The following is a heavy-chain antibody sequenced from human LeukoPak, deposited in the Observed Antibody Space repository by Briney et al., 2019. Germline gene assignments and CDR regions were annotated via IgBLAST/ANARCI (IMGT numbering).Heavy chain of an antibody. CDR2: IKPDGSAE. V-gene: IGHV3-7*03. D-gene: IGHD1-26*01. CDR3: AKDRGSYKGALDFDY. CDR1: GFTFSSNW. Sequence: GGSLRLSCATSGFTFSSNWMSWVRHVPGRGLDWVANIKPDGSAEYYAASVKGRFTVSRDNAKNSLYLQMNSLRAEDTAVYYCAKDRGSYKGALDFDYWGQGTLVTVSS. J-gene: IGHJ4*02.